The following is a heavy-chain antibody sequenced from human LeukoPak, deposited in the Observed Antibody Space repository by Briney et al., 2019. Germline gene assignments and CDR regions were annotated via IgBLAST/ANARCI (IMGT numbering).Heavy chain of an antibody. CDR3: ARGRRSCSGGSCSYGMDV. D-gene: IGHD2-15*01. Sequence: ASVKVSCKASGYTFTSYDINWVRQATGQGLEWMGWMNPNSGNTGYAQRFQGRVTMTRNTSISTAYMELSSLRSEDTAVYYCARGRRSCSGGSCSYGMDVWGQGTTVTVSS. CDR2: MNPNSGNT. J-gene: IGHJ6*02. V-gene: IGHV1-8*01. CDR1: GYTFTSYD.